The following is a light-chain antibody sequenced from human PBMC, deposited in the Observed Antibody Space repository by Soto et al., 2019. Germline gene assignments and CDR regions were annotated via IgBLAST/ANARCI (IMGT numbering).Light chain of an antibody. CDR1: QSVSNY. Sequence: EIVLTQSPATLSLSPGERATLSCRASQSVSNYLAWYQQKPGQAPRLLIYDTSNRATGIPARFSGSGSGTAFTLTTSSLEPEDFAVYYCQQRSNWPRTFGQGNKLEIK. V-gene: IGKV3-11*01. J-gene: IGKJ2*01. CDR3: QQRSNWPRT. CDR2: DTS.